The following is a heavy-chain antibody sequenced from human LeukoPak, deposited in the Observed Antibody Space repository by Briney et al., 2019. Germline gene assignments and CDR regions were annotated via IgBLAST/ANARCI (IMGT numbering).Heavy chain of an antibody. J-gene: IGHJ4*02. D-gene: IGHD5-18*01. CDR2: IKQDGSEK. V-gene: IGHV3-7*01. CDR3: ARWRIQLWFSYFDY. Sequence: GGSLRLSCAVSGFTFTSYAMSWVRQAPGKGLEWVANIKQDGSEKYYVDSVKGRFTISRDNAKNSLYLQMNSLRAEDTAVYYCARWRIQLWFSYFDYWGQGTLVTVSS. CDR1: GFTFTSYA.